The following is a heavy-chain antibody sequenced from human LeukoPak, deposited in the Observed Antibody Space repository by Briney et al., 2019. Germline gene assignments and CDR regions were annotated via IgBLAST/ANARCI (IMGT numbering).Heavy chain of an antibody. CDR2: ISYDGSNK. J-gene: IGHJ4*02. D-gene: IGHD6-13*01. Sequence: GGSLGLSCAASGFTFSSYGMHWVRQAPGKGLEWVAVISYDGSNKYYADSVKGRFTISRDNSKNTLYLQMNSLRAEDTAVYYCAKDRAAAGPWGGGDFDYWGQGTLVTVSS. CDR3: AKDRAAAGPWGGGDFDY. V-gene: IGHV3-30*18. CDR1: GFTFSSYG.